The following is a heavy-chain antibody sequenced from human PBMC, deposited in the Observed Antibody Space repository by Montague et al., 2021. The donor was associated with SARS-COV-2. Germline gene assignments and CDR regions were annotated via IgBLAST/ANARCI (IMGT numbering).Heavy chain of an antibody. Sequence: SRRFSCDASGFTFSSYAMHWVRQAPGKGLEWVAVISYDGSNKYYADSVKGRFTISRDNSKNTLYLQMNSLRAEDTAVYYCARVFSSSGLWFDPWGQGTLVTVSS. CDR1: GFTFSSYA. J-gene: IGHJ5*02. V-gene: IGHV3-30*04. CDR2: ISYDGSNK. D-gene: IGHD6-19*01. CDR3: ARVFSSSGLWFDP.